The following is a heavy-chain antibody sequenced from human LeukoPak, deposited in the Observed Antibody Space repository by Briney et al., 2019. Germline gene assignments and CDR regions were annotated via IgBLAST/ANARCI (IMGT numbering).Heavy chain of an antibody. CDR3: ARPRSGYHPYAFDI. Sequence: SETLSLTCSVSGVSISAYYWSWIRQPAGKGLEWIGRIYPGESIYASENTNYNPSLKSRVTISVDTSKNQFSLKLSSVTAADTAVYYCARPRSGYHPYAFDIWGQGTMVTVSS. V-gene: IGHV4-4*07. J-gene: IGHJ3*02. CDR1: GVSISAYY. CDR2: IYPGESIYASENT. D-gene: IGHD3-3*01.